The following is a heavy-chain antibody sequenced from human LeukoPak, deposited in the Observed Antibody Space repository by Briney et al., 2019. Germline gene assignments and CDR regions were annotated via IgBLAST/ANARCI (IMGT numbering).Heavy chain of an antibody. CDR3: ARADYSSSAQEIDY. Sequence: ASVKVSCKSSGYTFTSYDINWVRQATGQGLEWMGWMNPNSGNTGYAQKFQGRVTMTRNTSISTAYMELSSLRSEDTAVYYCARADYSSSAQEIDYWGQGTLVTVSS. CDR2: MNPNSGNT. D-gene: IGHD6-13*01. J-gene: IGHJ4*02. V-gene: IGHV1-8*02. CDR1: GYTFTSYD.